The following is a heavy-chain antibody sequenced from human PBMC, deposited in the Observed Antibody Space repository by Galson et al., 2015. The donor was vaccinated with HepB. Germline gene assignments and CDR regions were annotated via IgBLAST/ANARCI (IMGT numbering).Heavy chain of an antibody. Sequence: SVKVSCKASGYTFTSYAMHWVRQAPGQRLEWMGWINAGNGNTKYSQKFQGRVTITRDTSASTAYMELSSLRSEDTAVYYCARDPAYGSAIRSSGFDLWGRGTLVTVSS. J-gene: IGHJ2*01. V-gene: IGHV1-3*01. CDR2: INAGNGNT. CDR3: ARDPAYGSAIRSSGFDL. CDR1: GYTFTSYA. D-gene: IGHD6-19*01.